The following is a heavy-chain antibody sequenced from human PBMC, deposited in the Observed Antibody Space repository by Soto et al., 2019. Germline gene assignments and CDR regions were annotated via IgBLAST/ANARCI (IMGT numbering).Heavy chain of an antibody. D-gene: IGHD3-22*01. CDR2: ISYDGSTK. J-gene: IGHJ4*02. V-gene: IGHV3-30*18. CDR1: GFTFGSYG. Sequence: PGGSLRLSCATSGFTFGSYGMHWVRQPPGKGLEWVAYISYDGSTKYYVDFVKGRFTISRDNSKNTVYLQMNSLRAEDTATYYCAKLAYDASGSSIPHFDYWGQGTPVTVSS. CDR3: AKLAYDASGSSIPHFDY.